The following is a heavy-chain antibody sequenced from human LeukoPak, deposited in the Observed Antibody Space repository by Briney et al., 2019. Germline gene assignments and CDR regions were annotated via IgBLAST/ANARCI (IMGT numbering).Heavy chain of an antibody. J-gene: IGHJ6*03. V-gene: IGHV3-30*04. D-gene: IGHD2-2*01. CDR3: ARPPGDNVVVPAAPPYYYYYMDV. Sequence: GGSLRLSCAASGFTFSSYAMHWVRQAPGKGLEWVAVISYDGSNKYYADSVKGRFTISRDNSKNTLYLQMNSLRAEDTAVYYCARPPGDNVVVPAAPPYYYYYMDVWGKGTTVTVSS. CDR1: GFTFSSYA. CDR2: ISYDGSNK.